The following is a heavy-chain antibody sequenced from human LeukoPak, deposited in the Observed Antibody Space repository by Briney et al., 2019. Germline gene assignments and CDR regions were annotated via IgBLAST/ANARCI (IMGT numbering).Heavy chain of an antibody. Sequence: SETLSLTCTVSGDSFSYFYWSWIRQPPGKGLEWIGYIYNSGSTNYNPSLKSRVTISLDTSKNQFSLKLSSVTAADTAVYYCARVARCTSCFDVDYWGQGTLVTVSS. CDR2: IYNSGST. V-gene: IGHV4-59*12. CDR3: ARVARCTSCFDVDY. D-gene: IGHD2-2*01. CDR1: GDSFSYFY. J-gene: IGHJ4*02.